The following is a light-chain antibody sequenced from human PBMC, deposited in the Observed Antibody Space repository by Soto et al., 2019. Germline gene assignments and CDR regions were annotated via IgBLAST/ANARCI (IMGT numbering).Light chain of an antibody. J-gene: IGKJ4*01. Sequence: EIVLTQSPGTLSLSPGERATHSCRASQSLSSSYLAWYQQKPGQAPRLLIYGASSRATAIPDRFSGSGSGTDFTLTINRLEPEDFAVYSCQHFGTSLTLGGGTQVEIK. CDR2: GAS. CDR3: QHFGTSLT. CDR1: QSLSSSY. V-gene: IGKV3-20*01.